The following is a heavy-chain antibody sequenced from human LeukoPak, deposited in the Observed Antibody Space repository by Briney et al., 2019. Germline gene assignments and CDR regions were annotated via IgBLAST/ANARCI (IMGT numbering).Heavy chain of an antibody. CDR1: GFTSIAYA. Sequence: GGSLRLSCVGSGFTSIAYALTWARQAPGKGLEWVSGISGGGVTTYYADSVKGRFTISRDNSKNTLYPQMNSLRADDTAIYYCARNQQLGGHSYYYYGMDVWGQGTTVTVSS. CDR2: ISGGGVTT. D-gene: IGHD3-16*01. CDR3: ARNQQLGGHSYYYYGMDV. V-gene: IGHV3-23*01. J-gene: IGHJ6*02.